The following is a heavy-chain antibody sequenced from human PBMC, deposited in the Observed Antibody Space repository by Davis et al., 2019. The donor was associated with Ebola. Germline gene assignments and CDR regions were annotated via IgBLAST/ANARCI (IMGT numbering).Heavy chain of an antibody. J-gene: IGHJ4*02. CDR2: ISYDGSNK. V-gene: IGHV3-30*04. CDR1: GFTFSSYA. D-gene: IGHD6-19*01. Sequence: GGSLRLSCAASGFTFSSYAMHWFRQAPGKGLEWVAVISYDGSNKYYADSVKGRFTISRDNSKNTLYLQMNSLRAEDTAVYYCAKAGYSSGWAPFDYWGQGTLVTVSS. CDR3: AKAGYSSGWAPFDY.